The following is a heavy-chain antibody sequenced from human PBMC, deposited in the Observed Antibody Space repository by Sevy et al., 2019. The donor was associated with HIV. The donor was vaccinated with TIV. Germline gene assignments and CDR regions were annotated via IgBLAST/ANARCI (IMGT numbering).Heavy chain of an antibody. CDR1: GYTLTQLS. CDR2: FDPEDGTT. V-gene: IGHV1-24*01. CDR3: ATTREYYSDNSGYLDY. Sequence: ASVKVACKVSGYTLTQLSMHWVRQTPGKGLEWMGRFDPEDGTTIYAQKFQGRVTMTEDKYTDTAYLELSSLRYEDTAVYYCATTREYYSDNSGYLDYWGRGTLVTVSS. D-gene: IGHD3-22*01. J-gene: IGHJ4*02.